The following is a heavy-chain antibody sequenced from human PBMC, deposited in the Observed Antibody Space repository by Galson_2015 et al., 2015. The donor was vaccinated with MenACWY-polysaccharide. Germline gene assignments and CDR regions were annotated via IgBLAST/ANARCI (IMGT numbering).Heavy chain of an antibody. CDR2: ISGRGGST. D-gene: IGHD4-17*01. V-gene: IGHV3-23*01. CDR1: GFTFSSYG. J-gene: IGHJ3*02. Sequence: SLRLSCAASGFTFSSYGMSWVRQAPGKGLVWVSGISGRGGSTYYADSVKGRFTISRDNSKNALYLQMNSLRADDTAVYYCAKERTTVDIWGQGTMVTVSS. CDR3: AKERTTVDI.